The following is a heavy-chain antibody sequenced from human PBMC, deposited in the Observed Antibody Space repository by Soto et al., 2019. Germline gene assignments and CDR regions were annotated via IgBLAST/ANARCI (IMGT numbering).Heavy chain of an antibody. CDR1: GFTFSSYG. CDR2: IKSKTDGGTT. J-gene: IGHJ4*02. Sequence: GGSLRLSCAASGFTFSSYGMHWVRQAPGKGLEWVGRIKSKTDGGTTDYAAPVKGRFTISRDDSKNTLYLQMNSLKTEXXXXYYCTTDXGRYCTNGVCYTTDFDYWGQGTLVTVSS. CDR3: TTDXGRYCTNGVCYTTDFDY. V-gene: IGHV3-15*07. D-gene: IGHD2-8*01.